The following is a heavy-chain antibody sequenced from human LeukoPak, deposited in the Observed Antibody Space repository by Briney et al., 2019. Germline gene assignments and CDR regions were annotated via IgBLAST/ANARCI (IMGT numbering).Heavy chain of an antibody. CDR2: INPNSGGT. D-gene: IGHD3-9*01. J-gene: IGHJ4*02. V-gene: IGHV1-2*02. Sequence: VASVKVSCKASGYTFTGYYMHWVRQAPGQGLEWMGWINPNSGGTNYAQKFQGRVTMTRDTSISTAYMELSSLRSEDTAVYYCASSLRYFDRGDYWGQGTLVTVSS. CDR1: GYTFTGYY. CDR3: ASSLRYFDRGDY.